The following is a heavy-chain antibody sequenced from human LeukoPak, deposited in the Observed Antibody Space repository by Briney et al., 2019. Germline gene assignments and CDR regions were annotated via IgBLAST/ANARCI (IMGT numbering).Heavy chain of an antibody. J-gene: IGHJ4*02. V-gene: IGHV4-39*01. CDR2: IYYSGST. CDR1: GGSISGGTYY. D-gene: IGHD2-15*01. CDR3: ARPSTPFLYFDY. Sequence: SETLSLTCTVSGGSISGGTYYWGWFRQPPGKGLEWIGTIYYSGSTYYNPSLKSRVTISVDTSKNQFSLKLTSMIAADTAVYFCARPSTPFLYFDYWGQGTLVTVSS.